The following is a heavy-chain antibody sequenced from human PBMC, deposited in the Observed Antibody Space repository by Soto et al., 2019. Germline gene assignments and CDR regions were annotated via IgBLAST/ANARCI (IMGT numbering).Heavy chain of an antibody. CDR3: ASLQTSGWYGVH. Sequence: XSVKVSCKASVYIFTGYYIHWLRQAPGQGLEWMGWIYPNSGDTKSAQKFQGRLTLTRDTSITTAYMELSSLRSDDTAIYYCASLQTSGWYGVHWGQGTLVTVSS. V-gene: IGHV1-2*02. D-gene: IGHD6-19*01. CDR1: VYIFTGYY. J-gene: IGHJ4*02. CDR2: IYPNSGDT.